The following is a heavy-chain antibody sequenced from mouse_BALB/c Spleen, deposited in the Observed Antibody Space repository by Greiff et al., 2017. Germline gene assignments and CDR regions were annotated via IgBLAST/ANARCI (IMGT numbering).Heavy chain of an antibody. D-gene: IGHD2-4*01. CDR1: GFTFSSYA. V-gene: IGHV5-6-5*01. Sequence: DVHVVESGGGLVKPGGSLKLSCAASGFTFSSYAMSWVRQTPEKRLEWVASISSGGSTYYPDSVKGRFTISRDNARNILYLQMSSLRSEDTAMYYCARAYDYDAWFAYWGQGTLVTVSA. CDR2: ISSGGST. J-gene: IGHJ3*01. CDR3: ARAYDYDAWFAY.